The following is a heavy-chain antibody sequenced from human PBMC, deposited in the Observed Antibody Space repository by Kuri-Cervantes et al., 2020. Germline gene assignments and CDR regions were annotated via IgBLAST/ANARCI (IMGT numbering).Heavy chain of an antibody. V-gene: IGHV4-34*01. J-gene: IGHJ6*04. CDR2: INHSGST. CDR3: ARSPEWVHCDV. D-gene: IGHD1-1*01. CDR1: GGSFSGYY. Sequence: SETLSLTCAVYGGSFSGYYWSWIRQPPGKGLEWIGEINHSGSTNYNPSLKSRVTISVDTSKNQFSLKLSSVTATDTAVYYCARSPEWVHCDVWGKGTTVTVSS.